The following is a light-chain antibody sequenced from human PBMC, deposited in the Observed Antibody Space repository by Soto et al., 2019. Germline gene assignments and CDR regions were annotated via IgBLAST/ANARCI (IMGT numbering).Light chain of an antibody. V-gene: IGKV1-5*03. J-gene: IGKJ3*01. Sequence: DIQMTQFPSTLSASIGDRVTITCRASQSISSWLAWYQQKPGKAPNLLIYTASNLESGVPSRFSGSGSGTEFTLTISSLQPDDFATYYCQQYNSYPLTFGPGTKVDIK. CDR1: QSISSW. CDR3: QQYNSYPLT. CDR2: TAS.